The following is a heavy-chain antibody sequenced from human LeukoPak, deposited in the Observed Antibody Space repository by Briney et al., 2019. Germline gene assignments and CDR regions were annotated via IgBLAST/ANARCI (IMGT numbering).Heavy chain of an antibody. D-gene: IGHD3-3*01. CDR1: GGSISSYY. Sequence: SGTLSLTCTVSGGSISSYYWSWIRQPAGKGLEWIGRIYTSGSTNYNPSLKSRVTMSVDTSKNQFSLKLSSVTAADTAVYYCATSVYYDFWSGYYDSVDYWGQGTLVTVSS. CDR3: ATSVYYDFWSGYYDSVDY. J-gene: IGHJ4*02. V-gene: IGHV4-4*07. CDR2: IYTSGST.